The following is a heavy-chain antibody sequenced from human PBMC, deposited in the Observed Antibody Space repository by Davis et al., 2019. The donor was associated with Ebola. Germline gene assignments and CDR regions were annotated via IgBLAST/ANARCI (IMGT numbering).Heavy chain of an antibody. J-gene: IGHJ6*02. Sequence: ASVKVSCKASGYTFTSYAMHWVRQAPGQRLEWMGWINAGNGNTKYSQKFQGRVTITRDTSASTAYMELSSLRSEDTAMYYCAASTGATHSSTYAMDVWGLGTTVTVSS. D-gene: IGHD6-13*01. CDR2: INAGNGNT. V-gene: IGHV1-3*01. CDR1: GYTFTSYA. CDR3: AASTGATHSSTYAMDV.